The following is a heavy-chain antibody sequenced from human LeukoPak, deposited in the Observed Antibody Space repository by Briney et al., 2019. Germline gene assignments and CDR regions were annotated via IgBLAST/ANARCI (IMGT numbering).Heavy chain of an antibody. V-gene: IGHV3-21*01. CDR3: ARDSSLYSSSSGFDY. D-gene: IGHD6-6*01. CDR2: ISSSSSYI. CDR1: EFTFNNYA. J-gene: IGHJ4*02. Sequence: PGGSLRLSCVASEFTFNNYAMNWVRQAPGKGLEWVSSISSSSSYIYYADSVKGRFTISRDNAKNSLYLQMNSLRAEDTAVYYCARDSSLYSSSSGFDYWGQGTLVTVSS.